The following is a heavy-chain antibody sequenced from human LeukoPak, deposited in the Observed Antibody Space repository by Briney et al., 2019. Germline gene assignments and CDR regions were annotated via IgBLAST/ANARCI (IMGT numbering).Heavy chain of an antibody. CDR2: ISGSGGST. J-gene: IGHJ4*02. CDR3: AKVNAVIISRASFCFDY. D-gene: IGHD3-3*01. V-gene: IGHV3-23*01. Sequence: PGGSLRLSCAASGFTFSSYAMSWVRQAPGKGLEWVSAISGSGGSTYYADSVKGRFTISRDNSKNTLYLQMNSLRAEDTAVYYCAKVNAVIISRASFCFDYWGQGTLVTVSS. CDR1: GFTFSSYA.